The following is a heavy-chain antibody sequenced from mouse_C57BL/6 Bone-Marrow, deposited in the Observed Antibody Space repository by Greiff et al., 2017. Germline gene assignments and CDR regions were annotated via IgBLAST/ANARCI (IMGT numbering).Heavy chain of an antibody. V-gene: IGHV1-59*01. J-gene: IGHJ2*01. Sequence: QVQLQQPGAELVRPGTSVKLSCKASGYTFTSYWMHWVKQRPGQGLEWIGVIDPSDSYTNYNQKFKGKATLTVETSSSTAYMQLSSLTSEDSAVYYCAALYDGYFYIDYWGQGTTLTVSS. CDR2: IDPSDSYT. D-gene: IGHD2-3*01. CDR1: GYTFTSYW. CDR3: AALYDGYFYIDY.